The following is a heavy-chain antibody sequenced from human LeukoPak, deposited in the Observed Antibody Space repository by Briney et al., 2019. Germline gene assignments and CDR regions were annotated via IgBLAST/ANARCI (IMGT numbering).Heavy chain of an antibody. Sequence: ASVTVSCKASGYTFTGYYMHWVRQAPGQGLEWMGWINPNSGGTNYAQKFQGRVTMTRDTSISTAYMELSRLRSDDTAVYYCARVWPAREMAPDYWGQGTLVTVSS. J-gene: IGHJ4*02. D-gene: IGHD2-8*01. V-gene: IGHV1-2*02. CDR3: ARVWPAREMAPDY. CDR1: GYTFTGYY. CDR2: INPNSGGT.